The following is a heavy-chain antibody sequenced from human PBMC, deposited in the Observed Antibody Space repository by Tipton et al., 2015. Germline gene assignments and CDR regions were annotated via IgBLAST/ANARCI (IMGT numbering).Heavy chain of an antibody. Sequence: GLVKPSETLSLTCNVFGGSISRSDYYWGWIRQPPGKGLEWIGNMFYSGSAYYNPSLKSRVTMSRDTSKNQFSLKLTSVTAADTAVYYCACQDYDSLTRDYQTVDYWGQGTRVTVSS. V-gene: IGHV4-39*07. CDR2: MFYSGSA. CDR3: ACQDYDSLTRDYQTVDY. CDR1: GGSISRSDYY. J-gene: IGHJ4*02. D-gene: IGHD3-9*01.